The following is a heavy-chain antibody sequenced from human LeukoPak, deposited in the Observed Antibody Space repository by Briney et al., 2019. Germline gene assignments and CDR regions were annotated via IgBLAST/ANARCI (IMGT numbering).Heavy chain of an antibody. CDR2: ISASGASL. V-gene: IGHV3-23*01. CDR3: AKDLASTAPRAFDY. J-gene: IGHJ4*02. CDR1: GFGFGTSA. Sequence: RTGGSLGLSCAASGFGFGTSAMSWVRQAPGKGLEWVSHISASGASLYYADSVKGRFTISRDNSKKTLYLQTNSLRAEDTALYYCAKDLASTAPRAFDYWGQGTLVTVSS. D-gene: IGHD5-12*01.